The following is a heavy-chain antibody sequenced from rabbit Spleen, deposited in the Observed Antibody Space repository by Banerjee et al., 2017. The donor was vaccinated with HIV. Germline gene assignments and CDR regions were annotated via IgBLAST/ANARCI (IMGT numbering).Heavy chain of an antibody. CDR3: ARDAGYAGSNL. CDR1: GFSFSSGYD. CDR2: IDAGSSGFT. D-gene: IGHD4-2*01. V-gene: IGHV1S45*01. J-gene: IGHJ4*01. Sequence: QEQLEESGGDLVKPEGSLTLTCTASGFSFSSGYDMCWVRQAPGKGLEWIACIDAGSSGFTYFASWAKGRFTISKTSSTTVTLQMTSLTAADTATYFCARDAGYAGSNLWGPGTPGHRL.